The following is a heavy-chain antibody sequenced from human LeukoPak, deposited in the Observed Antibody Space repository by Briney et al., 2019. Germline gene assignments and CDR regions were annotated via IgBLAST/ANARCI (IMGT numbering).Heavy chain of an antibody. CDR3: ARLGRYCSSTSCYALRSMAWFDP. CDR2: IDHTGIT. Sequence: SETLSLTCTVSDDSITIYYWSWIRQPPGKGLEWIGYIDHTGITNYNPSLNSRVTISRDTSKNQFSLKLSSVTAADTAVYYCARLGRYCSSTSCYALRSMAWFDPWGQGTLVTVSS. J-gene: IGHJ5*02. V-gene: IGHV4-59*12. D-gene: IGHD2-2*01. CDR1: DDSITIYY.